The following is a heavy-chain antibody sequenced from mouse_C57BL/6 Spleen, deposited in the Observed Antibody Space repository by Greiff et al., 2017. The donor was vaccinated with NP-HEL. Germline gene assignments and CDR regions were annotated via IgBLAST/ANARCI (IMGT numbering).Heavy chain of an antibody. CDR1: GYAFSSSW. CDR2: IYPGDGDT. Sequence: RVEPGASVKISCKASGYAFSSSWMNWVKQRPGKGLEWIGRIYPGDGDTNYNGKFKGKATLTADKSSSTAYMQLSSLTSEDSAVYFCARPTTVVAGFDYWGQGTTLTVSS. CDR3: ARPTTVVAGFDY. V-gene: IGHV1-82*01. D-gene: IGHD1-1*01. J-gene: IGHJ2*01.